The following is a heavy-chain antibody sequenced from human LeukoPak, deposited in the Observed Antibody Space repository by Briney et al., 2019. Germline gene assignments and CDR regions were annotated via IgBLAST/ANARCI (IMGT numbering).Heavy chain of an antibody. J-gene: IGHJ3*02. CDR2: IFYSGST. Sequence: PSETLSLTCTVSGGSINSYYWSWIRQPPGKGLEWIAYIFYSGSTSYNPSLKSRVAISMNTSRNQFSLKLSSVTAADTAVYYCARGPGGGSYSDAFDIWGQGTMVTVSS. V-gene: IGHV4-59*01. CDR3: ARGPGGGSYSDAFDI. CDR1: GGSINSYY. D-gene: IGHD1-26*01.